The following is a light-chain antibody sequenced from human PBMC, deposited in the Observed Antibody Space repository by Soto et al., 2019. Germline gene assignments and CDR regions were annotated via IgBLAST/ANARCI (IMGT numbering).Light chain of an antibody. Sequence: QSALTQPPSASGSPGQSVTISYTGTSSDVGGYKFVSWYQQHPGKAPKLIIYEVIKRPSGVPDRFSGSKSGNTASLTVSGLQAEDEGDYYCSSYGGSKNLVFGGGTKLTVL. CDR2: EVI. J-gene: IGLJ2*01. V-gene: IGLV2-8*01. CDR3: SSYGGSKNLV. CDR1: SSDVGGYKF.